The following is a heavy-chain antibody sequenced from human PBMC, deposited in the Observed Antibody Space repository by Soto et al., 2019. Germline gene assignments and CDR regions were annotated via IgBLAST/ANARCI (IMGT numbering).Heavy chain of an antibody. J-gene: IGHJ4*02. V-gene: IGHV3-48*02. CDR3: ARDATDYGDYLLWFDY. CDR1: GFTFSSYS. CDR2: ISSSSSTI. D-gene: IGHD4-17*01. Sequence: PGGSLRLSCAASGFTFSSYSMNWVRQATGKGLEWVSYISSSSSTIYYADSVKGRFTISRDNAKNSLYLQMNSLRDEDTAVYYCARDATDYGDYLLWFDYWGQGTLVTVSS.